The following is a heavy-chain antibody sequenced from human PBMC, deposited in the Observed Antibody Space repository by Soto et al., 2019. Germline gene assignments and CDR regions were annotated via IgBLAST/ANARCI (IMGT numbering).Heavy chain of an antibody. D-gene: IGHD2-2*01. CDR1: GFTFSSYA. J-gene: IGHJ6*02. CDR2: ISGSGGST. V-gene: IGHV3-23*01. CDR3: AKEGSAVVPSAIIYYCMDV. Sequence: PGGPLRLSCAASGFTFSSYAMSWVRQAPGKGLEWVSAISGSGGSTYYADSVKGRFTISRDNSKNTLYLQMTSLRAEDTAVYYLAKEGSAVVPSAIIYYCMDVWGQGTTVTVSS.